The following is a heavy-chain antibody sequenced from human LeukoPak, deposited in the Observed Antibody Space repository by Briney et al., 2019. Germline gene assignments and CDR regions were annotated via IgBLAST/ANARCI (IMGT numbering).Heavy chain of an antibody. CDR3: TRFLLRTYYDILTGPHDAFDI. Sequence: PGRSLRLSCTASGFTFGDYAMSWFRQAPGKGLEWVGFIRSKAYGGTTEYAASVKGRFTISRDDSKSIAYLQMNSLKTEDTAVYYCTRFLLRTYYDILTGPHDAFDIWGQGTMATVSS. CDR2: IRSKAYGGTT. D-gene: IGHD3-9*01. V-gene: IGHV3-49*03. J-gene: IGHJ3*02. CDR1: GFTFGDYA.